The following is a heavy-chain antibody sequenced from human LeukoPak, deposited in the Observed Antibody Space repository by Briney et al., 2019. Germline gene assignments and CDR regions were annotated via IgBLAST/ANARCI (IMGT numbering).Heavy chain of an antibody. D-gene: IGHD4-23*01. Sequence: GESLKISCKGSGYSFTSHWISWVRQMPGKGLEWMGRIDPSDSYTNYSPSFQGHVTISADKSISTAYLQWSSLKASDTAMYYCARQILQDDYGGKTGFDPWGQGTLVTVSS. CDR1: GYSFTSHW. V-gene: IGHV5-10-1*01. CDR2: IDPSDSYT. CDR3: ARQILQDDYGGKTGFDP. J-gene: IGHJ5*02.